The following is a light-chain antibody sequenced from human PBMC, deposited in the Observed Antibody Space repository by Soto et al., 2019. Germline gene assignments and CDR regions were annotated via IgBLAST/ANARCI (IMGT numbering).Light chain of an antibody. V-gene: IGKV1-39*01. CDR3: QQYNSYWT. CDR2: AAS. Sequence: DIQMTQSPSSLSASVGDRVTITCRASQSISSYLNWYQQKPGKAPKLLIYAASTLQTGVPSRFSGSGSGTEFTLTISRLQPDDFATYYCQQYNSYWTFGQGTKVDI. J-gene: IGKJ1*01. CDR1: QSISSY.